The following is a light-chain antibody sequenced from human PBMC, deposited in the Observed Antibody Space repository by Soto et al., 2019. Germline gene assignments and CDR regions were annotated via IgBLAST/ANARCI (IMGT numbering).Light chain of an antibody. CDR2: DAS. CDR3: QQYNYWPPWT. CDR1: QSASNN. V-gene: IGKV3-15*01. Sequence: ILMTQSPATLSVSPGERATLCCRASQSASNNLAWYQPKPGQATRLLIYDASTRATGIPARFSGSGSGTEVTLTISGLQSEDFAVDYCQQYNYWPPWTFGQGTKVEIK. J-gene: IGKJ1*01.